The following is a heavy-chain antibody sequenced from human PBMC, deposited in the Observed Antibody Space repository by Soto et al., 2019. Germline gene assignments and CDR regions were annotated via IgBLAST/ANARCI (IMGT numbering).Heavy chain of an antibody. Sequence: TLYITFSVSAYSIATVDYFWAWLRQPPGQALEYIGYIYKSTTTYYNPSFESRVAFSLDTSKSQFSLNVTSVTAADTAVYFCARGRYCLTGRCFPNWFDSWGQGTLVTVFS. CDR3: ARGRYCLTGRCFPNWFDS. V-gene: IGHV4-30-4*01. J-gene: IGHJ5*01. CDR1: AYSIATVDYF. D-gene: IGHD2-15*01. CDR2: IYKSTTT.